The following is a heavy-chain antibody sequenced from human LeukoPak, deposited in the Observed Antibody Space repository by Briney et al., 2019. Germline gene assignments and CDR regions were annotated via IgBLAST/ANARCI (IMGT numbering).Heavy chain of an antibody. V-gene: IGHV4-61*01. Sequence: SETLSLTCTVSGFSISRGFYWGWIRQPPGKGLEWIGYIYYSGNTNYNPSLKSRVTILVDTSKNQVSLKPSSVTAADTAVYFCARDWGVGGRPGYMDVWGKGTTVTVSS. D-gene: IGHD6-6*01. CDR1: GFSISRGFY. J-gene: IGHJ6*03. CDR3: ARDWGVGGRPGYMDV. CDR2: IYYSGNT.